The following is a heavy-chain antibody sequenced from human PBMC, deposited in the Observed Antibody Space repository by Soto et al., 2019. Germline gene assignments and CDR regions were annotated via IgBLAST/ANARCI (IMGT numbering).Heavy chain of an antibody. CDR3: ATRRGYSGYDFYFDY. J-gene: IGHJ4*02. V-gene: IGHV3-23*01. CDR1: GFTFSSYA. CDR2: ISGSGGST. Sequence: EVQLLESGGGLVQPGGSLRLSCAASGFTFSSYAMSWVRQAPGKGLEWVSAISGSGGSTYYADSVKGRFTITRDNSKNTLHLQMNSLRAEDTAVYYCATRRGYSGYDFYFDYWGQGTLVTVSS. D-gene: IGHD5-12*01.